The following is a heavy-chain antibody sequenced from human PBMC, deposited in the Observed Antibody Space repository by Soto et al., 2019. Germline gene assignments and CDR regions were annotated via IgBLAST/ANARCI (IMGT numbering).Heavy chain of an antibody. CDR1: GFSLSTSGMC. CDR2: IDWDDDK. J-gene: IGHJ6*02. Sequence: VSGPTLVNPTQTLTLTCTFSGFSLSTSGMCVSWIRQPPGKALEWLALIDWDDDKYYSTSLKTRLTISKDPSKHQVVLTMTNMDSVDTATYYCARMTTVNSSSSPRHSCPYYFSGMDVVGQGTTVTVCS. V-gene: IGHV2-70*01. CDR3: ARMTTVNSSSSPRHSCPYYFSGMDV. D-gene: IGHD6-6*01.